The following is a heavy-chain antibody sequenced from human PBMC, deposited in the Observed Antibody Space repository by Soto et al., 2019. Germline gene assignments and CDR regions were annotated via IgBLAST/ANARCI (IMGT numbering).Heavy chain of an antibody. CDR2: ITTYNGNT. CDR3: ATETLRYCTSPSCPEAFDI. D-gene: IGHD2-2*01. CDR1: GYTVTSYA. V-gene: IGHV1-18*01. J-gene: IGHJ3*02. Sequence: ASVKVSCKASGYTVTSYAMHWVRQAPGQRLEWMGWITTYNGNTNYAQKLQGRVTMTTDTSTNTAYMELRSLKSDDTAVYYCATETLRYCTSPSCPEAFDIWGQGTMVTVSS.